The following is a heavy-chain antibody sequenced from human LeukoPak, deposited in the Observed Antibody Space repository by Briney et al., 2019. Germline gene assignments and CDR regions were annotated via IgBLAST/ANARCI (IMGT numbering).Heavy chain of an antibody. CDR3: ARQTGSGLFILP. CDR1: GGSFSGYY. CDR2: INHSGST. D-gene: IGHD3/OR15-3a*01. J-gene: IGHJ4*02. V-gene: IGHV4-34*01. Sequence: TSETLSLTCAVYGGSFSGYYWSWIRQPPGKGLEWIGEINHSGSTNYNPSLKSRVTISVDTSKNQFSLKPSSVTAADTAVYYCARQTGSGLFILPGGQGTLVTVSS.